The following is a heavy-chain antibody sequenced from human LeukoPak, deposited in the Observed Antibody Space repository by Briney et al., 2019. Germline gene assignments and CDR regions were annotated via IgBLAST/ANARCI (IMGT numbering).Heavy chain of an antibody. CDR2: IYTSGST. Sequence: SETLSLTCTVPGGSISSYYWSWIRQPAGKGLEWIGRIYTSGSTNYNPSLKSRVTMSVDTSKNQFSLKLSSVTAADTAVYYCARLYYYDISAGAFDIWGQGTMVTVSS. D-gene: IGHD3-22*01. CDR1: GGSISSYY. V-gene: IGHV4-4*07. J-gene: IGHJ3*02. CDR3: ARLYYYDISAGAFDI.